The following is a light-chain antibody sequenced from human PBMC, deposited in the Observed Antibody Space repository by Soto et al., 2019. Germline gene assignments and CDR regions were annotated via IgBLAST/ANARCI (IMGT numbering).Light chain of an antibody. Sequence: EIVLTQSPGTLSLSPGERATLSCRASQSVSSSYLAWYQQKPGQAPRLLIFAASSRATGIPDRFSGRGSGTDFTLTISRLEPEDFALYYCQQYGSSPLTFGPGTKVDI. CDR3: QQYGSSPLT. CDR2: AAS. CDR1: QSVSSSY. V-gene: IGKV3-20*01. J-gene: IGKJ3*01.